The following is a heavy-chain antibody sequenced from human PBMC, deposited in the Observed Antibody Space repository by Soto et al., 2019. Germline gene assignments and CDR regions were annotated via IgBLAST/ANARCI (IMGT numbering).Heavy chain of an antibody. Sequence: GGSLRLSCAASGFTFSSYWMHWVRQAPGKGLVWVSRINSDGSSTSYADSVKGRFTISRDNAKNTLYLQMNSLRAEDTAVYYCPRKSYYDSRGYAFGIWGQGTMVTVS. CDR3: PRKSYYDSRGYAFGI. CDR2: INSDGSST. CDR1: GFTFSSYW. J-gene: IGHJ3*02. D-gene: IGHD3-22*01. V-gene: IGHV3-74*01.